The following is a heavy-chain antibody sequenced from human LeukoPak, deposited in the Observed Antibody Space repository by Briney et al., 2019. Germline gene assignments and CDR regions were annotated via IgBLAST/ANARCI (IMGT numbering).Heavy chain of an antibody. CDR1: GGSFSGYY. CDR2: INHSGST. V-gene: IGHV4-34*01. D-gene: IGHD2-2*01. Sequence: SETLSLTCAVYGGSFSGYYWSWIRQPPGKGLEWIGEINHSGSTNYNPSLKSRVTISVDTSKNQFSLKLSSVTAADTAVYYCARTKVVVVPAAQAKNYNWFDPWGQGTLVTVSS. CDR3: ARTKVVVVPAAQAKNYNWFDP. J-gene: IGHJ5*02.